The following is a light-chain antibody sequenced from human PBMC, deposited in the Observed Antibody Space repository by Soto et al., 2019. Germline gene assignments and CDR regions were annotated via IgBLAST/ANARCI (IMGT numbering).Light chain of an antibody. CDR3: CSYAGNAYV. CDR1: SSDVGGYNF. V-gene: IGLV2-11*01. Sequence: QSVLTQPRSVSGSPGQSVTISCTGTSSDVGGYNFVTWYQQHPDKAPKLLIYAVSKRPSGVPDHFSGSKSGNTASLTISGLQAEDEAAYYCCSYAGNAYVFGTGTKVTVL. CDR2: AVS. J-gene: IGLJ1*01.